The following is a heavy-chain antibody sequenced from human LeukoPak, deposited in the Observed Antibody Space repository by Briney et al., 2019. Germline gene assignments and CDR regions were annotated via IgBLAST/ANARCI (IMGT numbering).Heavy chain of an antibody. Sequence: SETLSLTCAVYGGSFSGYYWSWIRQPPGKGLEWIGEINHSGSTNYNPSLKSRVTISVDTSKNQFSLKLSSVTAADTAVYYCATFYDILTGPVYWGQGTLVTVSS. V-gene: IGHV4-34*01. D-gene: IGHD3-9*01. CDR3: ATFYDILTGPVY. CDR2: INHSGST. CDR1: GGSFSGYY. J-gene: IGHJ4*02.